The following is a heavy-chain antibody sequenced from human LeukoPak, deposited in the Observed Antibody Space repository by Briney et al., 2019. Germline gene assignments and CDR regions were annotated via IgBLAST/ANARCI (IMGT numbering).Heavy chain of an antibody. V-gene: IGHV3-15*01. Sequence: GGSLRLSWAASGFTLSKAWMNWVRQAPGKGLEWVGRIKRKTDGETTDYAAPVKGRFTISRDDSKSMVYLQMNSLKSEDTGVYHCTTDGWKYPPPSFDSWGQGALVAVS. CDR1: GFTLSKAW. J-gene: IGHJ4*02. D-gene: IGHD5-12*01. CDR3: TTDGWKYPPPSFDS. CDR2: IKRKTDGETT.